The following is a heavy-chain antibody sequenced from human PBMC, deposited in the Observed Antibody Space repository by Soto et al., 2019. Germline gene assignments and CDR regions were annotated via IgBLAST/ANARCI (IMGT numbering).Heavy chain of an antibody. CDR3: AKDIRGFSSLPTPSIAVAGMGYFDY. CDR2: ISWDGGST. J-gene: IGHJ4*02. D-gene: IGHD6-19*01. V-gene: IGHV3-43*01. Sequence: GGSLRLSCAASGFTFDDYTMHWVRQAPGKGLEWVSLISWDGGSTYYADSVKGRFTISRDNSKNSLYLQMNSLRTEDTALYYCAKDIRGFSSLPTPSIAVAGMGYFDYWGQGTLVTVSS. CDR1: GFTFDDYT.